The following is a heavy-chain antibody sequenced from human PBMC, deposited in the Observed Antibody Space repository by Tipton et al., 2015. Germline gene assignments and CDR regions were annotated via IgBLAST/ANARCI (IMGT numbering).Heavy chain of an antibody. CDR3: ARGSEYSSPHWFDP. V-gene: IGHV4-39*07. D-gene: IGHD6-19*01. CDR1: GGSITTTSYY. J-gene: IGHJ5*02. CDR2: IYHSGST. Sequence: TLSLTCFVSGGSITTTSYYWGWIRQPPGKGLDWIGSIYHSGSTYYNPSFKNRVTISVDTSRNQFSLKLSSVTAADTAIYYCARGSEYSSPHWFDPWGQGTLVTVSS.